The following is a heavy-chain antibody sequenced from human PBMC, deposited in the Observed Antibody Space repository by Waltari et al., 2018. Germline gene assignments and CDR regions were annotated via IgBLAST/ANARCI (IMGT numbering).Heavy chain of an antibody. CDR3: ARVRTGVSGWYWFDP. Sequence: QVQLQESGPGLVKPSETLSLTCAVSGSSISSGYYWGWIRQPPGKGLEWIGSIHHSGSTYYNPSLKSRVTISVDTSKNQFSLKLSSVTAADTAVYYCARVRTGVSGWYWFDPWGQGTLVTVSS. CDR2: IHHSGST. D-gene: IGHD1-1*01. J-gene: IGHJ5*02. V-gene: IGHV4-38-2*01. CDR1: GSSISSGYY.